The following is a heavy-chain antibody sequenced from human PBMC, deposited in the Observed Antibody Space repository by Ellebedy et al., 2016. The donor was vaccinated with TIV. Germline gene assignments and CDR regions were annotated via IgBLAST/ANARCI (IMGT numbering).Heavy chain of an antibody. CDR3: AREVGGGQGDMDV. Sequence: GESLKISCAASGFTFTNYHMHWVRQAPGKGLEWVALIRSDGSLEYYADSVKGRFTLSRDSSENTVYLHMNSLRADDTAVYYCAREVGGGQGDMDVWGQGTTVTVSS. J-gene: IGHJ6*02. V-gene: IGHV3-30*02. D-gene: IGHD1-26*01. CDR1: GFTFTNYH. CDR2: IRSDGSLE.